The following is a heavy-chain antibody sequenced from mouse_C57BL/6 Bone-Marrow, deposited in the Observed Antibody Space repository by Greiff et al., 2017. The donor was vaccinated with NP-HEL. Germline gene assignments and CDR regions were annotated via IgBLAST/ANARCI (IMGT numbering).Heavy chain of an antibody. V-gene: IGHV1-63*01. CDR1: GYTFTNYW. CDR3: ARYYSKMAWFAY. Sequence: VQLQQSGAELVRPGTSVKMSCKASGYTFTNYWIGWAKQRPGHGLEWIGDIYPGGGYTNYNEKFKGKATLTGAKSYSTASMPLSSLSSEDSAVYYCARYYSKMAWFAYWGQGTLVTVSA. J-gene: IGHJ3*01. CDR2: IYPGGGYT. D-gene: IGHD2-5*01.